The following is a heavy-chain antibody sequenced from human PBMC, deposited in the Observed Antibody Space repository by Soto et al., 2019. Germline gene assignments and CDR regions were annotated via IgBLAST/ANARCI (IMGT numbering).Heavy chain of an antibody. Sequence: QVHLVQSGPEVKETGASVKVSCKASGYMFTSYGISWVRQAPGQGLEWMGWTTPHNGNTRYAQKFQGRVTMTTDTSTTTASMELRSLTSDDTAVYYCARVDFWSGDIYYGMDVWGQGTTVSVSS. CDR1: GYMFTSYG. CDR2: TTPHNGNT. CDR3: ARVDFWSGDIYYGMDV. V-gene: IGHV1-18*01. D-gene: IGHD3-3*01. J-gene: IGHJ6*02.